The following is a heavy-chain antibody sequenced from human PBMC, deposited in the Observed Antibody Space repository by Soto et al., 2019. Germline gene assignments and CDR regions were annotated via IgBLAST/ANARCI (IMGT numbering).Heavy chain of an antibody. CDR2: IYYSGST. D-gene: IGHD3-10*01. CDR1: DGSSGNRSYR. V-gene: IGHV4-39*01. CDR3: ACGFGELLFFDY. Sequence: CSVSDGSSGNRSYRWSRKSQPPGKGLEWIGSIYYSGSTYYNPSLKSRVTISVDTSKNQFSLKLSSVTAADTAVYYCACGFGELLFFDYWGQGTLVTVSS. J-gene: IGHJ4*02.